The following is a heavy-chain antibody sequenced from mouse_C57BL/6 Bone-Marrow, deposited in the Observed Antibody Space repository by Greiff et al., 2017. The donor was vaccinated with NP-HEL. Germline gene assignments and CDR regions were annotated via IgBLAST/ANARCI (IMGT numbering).Heavy chain of an antibody. CDR1: GYTFTDYY. CDR2: INPNNGGT. D-gene: IGHD2-3*01. J-gene: IGHJ1*03. Sequence: VQLQQSGPELVKPGASVKISCKASGYTFTDYYMNWVKQSHGKSLEWIGDINPNNGGTSYNQKFKGKATLTADKSSSTAYMELRSLTSEDSAVYYCARDGYYSSWYFDVWGTGTTVTVSS. V-gene: IGHV1-26*01. CDR3: ARDGYYSSWYFDV.